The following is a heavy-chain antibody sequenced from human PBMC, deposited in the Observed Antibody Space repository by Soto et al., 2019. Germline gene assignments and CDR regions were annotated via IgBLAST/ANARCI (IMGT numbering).Heavy chain of an antibody. CDR3: ARERPYYDILTGPADYYGMDV. D-gene: IGHD3-9*01. J-gene: IGHJ6*02. Sequence: QVQLVQSGAEVKKPGSSVKVSCKASGGTFSSYTISWVRQAPGQGLEWMGRIIPILGIANYAQKFQGRVMITADKSTSTAYMELSSLRSEDTAVYYCARERPYYDILTGPADYYGMDVWGHGTTVTVSS. CDR1: GGTFSSYT. V-gene: IGHV1-69*08. CDR2: IIPILGIA.